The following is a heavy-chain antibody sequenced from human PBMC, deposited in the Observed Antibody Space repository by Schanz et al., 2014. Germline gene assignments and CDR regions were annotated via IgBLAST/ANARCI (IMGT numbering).Heavy chain of an antibody. V-gene: IGHV3-23*01. D-gene: IGHD6-13*01. CDR1: GFTFSSYG. J-gene: IGHJ6*02. CDR3: AKDIAPLAARPGYGMDV. CDR2: ISSSGST. Sequence: EGQLLESGGGLVQPGGSLRLSCAASGFTFSSYGMSWVCQAPGKGLEWVSGISSSGSTYYADSVKGRFTISRDYSKNTLYLQMNSLRAEDTAVYYCAKDIAPLAARPGYGMDVWGQGTTVTVSS.